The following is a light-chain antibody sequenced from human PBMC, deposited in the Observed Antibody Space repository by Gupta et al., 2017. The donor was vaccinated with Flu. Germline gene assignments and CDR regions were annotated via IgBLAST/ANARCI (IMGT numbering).Light chain of an antibody. V-gene: IGKV1-39*01. Sequence: DIQMTQSPSSLSASVGDRVTITCRASQSISSYLNWYQQKPGKAPKLLIYAASSLQSGVPSRFSGSGSGTDFTLTMSRLQPEDFATYYCQQCASTPGTFGPGTRLDIK. J-gene: IGKJ3*01. CDR2: AAS. CDR1: QSISSY. CDR3: QQCASTPGT.